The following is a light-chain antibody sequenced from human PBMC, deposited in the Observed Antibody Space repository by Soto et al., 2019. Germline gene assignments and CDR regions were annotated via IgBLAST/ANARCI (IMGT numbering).Light chain of an antibody. Sequence: DIQMTQSQSSLSASVGDRVTITCRASQGISKYLAWYQQKPGKFPKLLIYASSTLQSGVPSRFSGSGSGTDFTLTISSLQPEDVASYYCQNHDSAPITFGQGTRLEIK. V-gene: IGKV1-27*01. CDR2: ASS. CDR3: QNHDSAPIT. CDR1: QGISKY. J-gene: IGKJ5*01.